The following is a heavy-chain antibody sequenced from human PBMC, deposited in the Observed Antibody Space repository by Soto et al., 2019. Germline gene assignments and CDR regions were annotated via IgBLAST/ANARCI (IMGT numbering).Heavy chain of an antibody. CDR1: GGSVSIGSHY. D-gene: IGHD1-1*01. CDR3: ARDLSDHLNSYDAFDI. J-gene: IGHJ3*02. Sequence: PSETLSLTCTVSGGSVSIGSHYWSWIRQPPGKGLEWIAYIYHSGSTNYNPSLKSRVTISVDLSKNQFSLGLDSVTAADTAVYYCARDLSDHLNSYDAFDIWGQGTMVTVSS. CDR2: IYHSGST. V-gene: IGHV4-61*01.